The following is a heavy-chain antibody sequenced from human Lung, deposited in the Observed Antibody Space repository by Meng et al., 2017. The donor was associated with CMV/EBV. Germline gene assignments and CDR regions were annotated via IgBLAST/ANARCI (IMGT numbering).Heavy chain of an antibody. Sequence: TISCKTFGYTFTGYYIHWVRQAPGPGLEWMGWINPNSGDTTYAQNFQGRVTMTRDTSITTAYMELSRLRSDDTAVYYCARLDDYGDTSKFDVWGQGXTVTVSS. CDR3: ARLDDYGDTSKFDV. CDR2: INPNSGDT. J-gene: IGHJ6*02. D-gene: IGHD4-17*01. V-gene: IGHV1-2*02. CDR1: GYTFTGYY.